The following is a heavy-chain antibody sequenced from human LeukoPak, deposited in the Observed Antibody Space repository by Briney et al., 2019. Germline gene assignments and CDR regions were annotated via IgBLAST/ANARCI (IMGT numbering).Heavy chain of an antibody. CDR3: ARGWRMATRQNYYYYYYMDV. Sequence: GASVKVSCKASGYTFTSYGISWVRQAPGQGLEWMGWISAYNGHTNYAQKLQGRVTMTTDTSTSTAYMELRSLRSDDTAVYYCARGWRMATRQNYYYYYYMDVWGKGTTVTVSS. J-gene: IGHJ6*03. D-gene: IGHD5-24*01. CDR1: GYTFTSYG. CDR2: ISAYNGHT. V-gene: IGHV1-18*01.